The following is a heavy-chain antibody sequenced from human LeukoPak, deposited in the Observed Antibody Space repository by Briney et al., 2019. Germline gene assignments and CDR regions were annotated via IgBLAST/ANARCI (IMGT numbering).Heavy chain of an antibody. Sequence: ASVKVSCKASGYTFTGYYMHWVRHAPGQGLEWMGWINPNSGGTNYAQKCQGRVTMTRDTSISTAYMELSRLRSDDTAVYYCARDIPVWLDIVVVPAAINYYGMDVWGQGTTVTVSS. D-gene: IGHD2-2*03. CDR1: GYTFTGYY. V-gene: IGHV1-2*02. J-gene: IGHJ6*02. CDR3: ARDIPVWLDIVVVPAAINYYGMDV. CDR2: INPNSGGT.